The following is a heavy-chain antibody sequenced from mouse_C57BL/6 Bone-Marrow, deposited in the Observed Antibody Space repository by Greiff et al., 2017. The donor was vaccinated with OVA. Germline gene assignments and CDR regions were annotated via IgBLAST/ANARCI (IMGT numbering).Heavy chain of an antibody. CDR3: EGHGIYYGSSYGAGPDY. CDR2: ISRGGSYT. D-gene: IGHD1-1*01. V-gene: IGHV5-6*01. J-gene: IGHJ2*01. Sequence: EVNVVESGGDLVKPGGSLKLSCAASGFTFSSYGMSWVRQTPDKRLEWVATISRGGSYTYYPDSVKGRFTISRDNAKNTLYLQMSSLKSEDRAMYYYEGHGIYYGSSYGAGPDYWGQGTTLTVSS. CDR1: GFTFSSYG.